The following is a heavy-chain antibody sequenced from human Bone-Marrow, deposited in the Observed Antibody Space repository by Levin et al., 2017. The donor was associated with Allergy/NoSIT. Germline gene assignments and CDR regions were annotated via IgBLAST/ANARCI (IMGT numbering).Heavy chain of an antibody. CDR2: IYNSGST. V-gene: IGHV4-31*03. J-gene: IGHJ6*03. Sequence: SETLSLTCSVSGGSISSPGYYWGWIRRHPGKGLEWMGYIYNSGSTYYNPSLESRLSMSIDTSKNQFSLHLTSVTAADTAVFYCARIFARYYYYIYVWGNGTTVTVSS. CDR1: GGSISSPGYY. CDR3: ARIFARYYYYIYV. D-gene: IGHD3-3*01.